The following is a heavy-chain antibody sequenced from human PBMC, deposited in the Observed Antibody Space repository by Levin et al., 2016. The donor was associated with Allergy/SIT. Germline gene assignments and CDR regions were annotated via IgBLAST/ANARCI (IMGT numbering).Heavy chain of an antibody. V-gene: IGHV4-34*01. CDR3: TRGGGSA. D-gene: IGHD3-10*01. Sequence: WIRQPPGKGLEWIGQVIHTGGTNYNPSLKSRVTMSIDTSNHQFSLRLSSVTAADTAVYYCTRGGGSAWGQGTLVTVSS. CDR2: VIHTGGT. J-gene: IGHJ4*02.